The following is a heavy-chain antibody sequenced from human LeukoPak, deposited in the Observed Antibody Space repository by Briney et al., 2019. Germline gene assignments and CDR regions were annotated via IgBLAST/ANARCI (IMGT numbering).Heavy chain of an antibody. CDR3: AKDRDSSGWLTPTFDY. CDR2: ISYDGSNK. CDR1: GFTSSSYG. J-gene: IGHJ4*02. D-gene: IGHD6-19*01. Sequence: GGSLRLSCAASGFTSSSYGMHWVRQAPGKGLEWVAVISYDGSNKYYADSVKGRFTISRDNSKNTLYLQMNSLRAEDTAVYYCAKDRDSSGWLTPTFDYWGQGTLVTVSS. V-gene: IGHV3-30*18.